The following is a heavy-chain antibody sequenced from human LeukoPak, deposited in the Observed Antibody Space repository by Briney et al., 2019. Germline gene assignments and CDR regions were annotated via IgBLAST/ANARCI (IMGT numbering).Heavy chain of an antibody. D-gene: IGHD1-1*01. CDR2: IYSVGST. CDR3: AIPNTNNWPFDY. V-gene: IGHV4-39*01. CDR1: GGSISSSSYY. Sequence: PSETLSLTCTVSGGSISSSSYYWGWTRQPPGKGLEWIGSIYSVGSTYYNPSLKSRVTISVDTSKNQFSLLLSSATAADTAVYYCAIPNTNNWPFDYWGQGTLVTVSS. J-gene: IGHJ4*02.